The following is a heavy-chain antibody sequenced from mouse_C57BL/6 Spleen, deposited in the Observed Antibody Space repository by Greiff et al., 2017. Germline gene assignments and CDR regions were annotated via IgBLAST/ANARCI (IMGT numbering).Heavy chain of an antibody. V-gene: IGHV5-17*01. J-gene: IGHJ2*01. CDR3: ARIIYDGYYGVFDY. CDR2: ISSGSSTI. D-gene: IGHD2-3*01. CDR1: GFTFSDYG. Sequence: EVKLVESGGGLVKPGGSLKLSCAASGFTFSDYGMHWVRQAPEKGLEWVAYISSGSSTIYYADKVKGRFTISRDNAKNTLFLQMTSLRSEDTAMYYCARIIYDGYYGVFDYWGQGTTLTVSS.